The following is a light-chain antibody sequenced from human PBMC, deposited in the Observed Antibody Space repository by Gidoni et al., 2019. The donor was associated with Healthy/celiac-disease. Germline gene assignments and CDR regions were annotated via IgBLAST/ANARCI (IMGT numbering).Light chain of an antibody. CDR2: DSC. J-gene: IGKJ2*01. V-gene: IGKV1-39*01. Sequence: DIQMTQSPSSLSASVGDRVTLTCRASQSISRYLHWYQQKPGKAPKLLLYDSCSLQSGVPSRFIGSGSGTDFTLTISSLQPEDVATYYCQQSYSTPPYTFGQGTKLEIK. CDR1: QSISRY. CDR3: QQSYSTPPYT.